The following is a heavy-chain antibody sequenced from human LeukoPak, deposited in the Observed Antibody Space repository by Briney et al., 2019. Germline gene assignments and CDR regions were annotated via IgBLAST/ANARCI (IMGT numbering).Heavy chain of an antibody. CDR1: GGTFSSYA. J-gene: IGHJ4*02. V-gene: IGHV1-18*01. CDR2: ISGKNGNT. D-gene: IGHD6-19*01. CDR3: TRGGASSGYDY. Sequence: ASVKVSCKASGGTFSSYAISWVRQAPGQGLEWMGWISGKNGNTNYAQKVQGRVTMTTDTSTSTAYMDLRSLRSDDTALYYCTRGGASSGYDYWGQGTLVTVSS.